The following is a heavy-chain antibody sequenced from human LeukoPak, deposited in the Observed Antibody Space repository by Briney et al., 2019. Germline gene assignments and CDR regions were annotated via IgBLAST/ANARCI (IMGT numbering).Heavy chain of an antibody. CDR3: ARSDYGDFFDY. J-gene: IGHJ4*02. V-gene: IGHV4-59*01. Sequence: SETLSLTCTVSGGPINSYYWSWIRQPPGKGLEWVGYIYSSGSTIYNPSLESRVTISIDTSKNLFSLKLSSVTAADTAVYYCARSDYGDFFDYWGQGTLVTVSS. D-gene: IGHD4-17*01. CDR1: GGPINSYY. CDR2: IYSSGST.